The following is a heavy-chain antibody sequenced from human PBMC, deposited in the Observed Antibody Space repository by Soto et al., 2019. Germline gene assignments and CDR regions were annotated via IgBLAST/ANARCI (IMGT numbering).Heavy chain of an antibody. V-gene: IGHV3-23*01. CDR3: ANVCIRSLAWLTYIVY. D-gene: IGHD3-3*01. CDR1: GFTFSSYA. J-gene: IGHJ4*02. CDR2: ISGSGGST. Sequence: PGGSLRLSCAASGFTFSSYAMSWVRQAPGKGLEWVSAISGSGGSTYYADSVKGRFTISRDNSKNTLYLQMNGLRAEDTAVYYCANVCIRSLAWLTYIVYRGQGTLVTVS.